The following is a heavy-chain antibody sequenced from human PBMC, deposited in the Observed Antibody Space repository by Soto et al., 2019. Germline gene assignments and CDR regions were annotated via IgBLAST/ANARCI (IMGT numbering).Heavy chain of an antibody. CDR2: IYYSGST. D-gene: IGHD3-9*01. CDR1: CGSISSGDYY. Sequence: SETLSLTCTVSCGSISSGDYYWSWIRQPPGKGLEWIGYIYYSGSTYYNPSLKSRVTISVDTSKNQFSLKLSSVTAADTAVYYCARARSLLRYFDWAHWFDPWGQGTLVTVSS. J-gene: IGHJ5*02. CDR3: ARARSLLRYFDWAHWFDP. V-gene: IGHV4-30-4*01.